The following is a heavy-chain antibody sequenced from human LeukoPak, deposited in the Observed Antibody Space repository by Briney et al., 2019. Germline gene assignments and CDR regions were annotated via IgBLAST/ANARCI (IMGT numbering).Heavy chain of an antibody. V-gene: IGHV1-46*01. CDR1: GYTFTSYY. D-gene: IGHD6-19*01. Sequence: ASVKASCKASGYTFTSYYMHWVRQAPGQGLEWMGIINPSGGSTSYAQKFQGRVTMTRDTSTSTVYMELSSLRAEDTAVYYCARDLWGSGWYGSVDYWGQGTLVTVSS. CDR3: ARDLWGSGWYGSVDY. CDR2: INPSGGST. J-gene: IGHJ4*02.